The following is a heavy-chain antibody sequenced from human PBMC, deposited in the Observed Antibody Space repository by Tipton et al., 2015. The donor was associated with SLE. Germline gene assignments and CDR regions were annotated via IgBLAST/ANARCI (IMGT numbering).Heavy chain of an antibody. CDR2: IYHSGNT. J-gene: IGHJ4*02. D-gene: IGHD5-18*01. CDR3: AELEGLSYGYSFDY. V-gene: IGHV4-34*01. CDR1: GGSFSGYS. Sequence: TLSLTCAVYGGSFSGYSWSWIRQPPGKGLEWIGNIYHSGNTYYNPSLKSRVTISVDTSKNQFSLKLSSVTAADTAVYYCAELEGLSYGYSFDYWGQGILVTVSS.